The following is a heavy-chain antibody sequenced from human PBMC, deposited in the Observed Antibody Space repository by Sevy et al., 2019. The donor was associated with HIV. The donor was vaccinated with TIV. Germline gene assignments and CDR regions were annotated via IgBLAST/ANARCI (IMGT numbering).Heavy chain of an antibody. CDR3: VREGRNYEYVWGTYHSGC. V-gene: IGHV3-30*04. Sequence: GGSLRLSCAASGFSFNGYAMHWVRQAPGKGLEWLAVISYDGSVKYYTESVKGRFTISRDNTKNTLNLQLNSLRPEDTAVNYFVREGRNYEYVWGTYHSGCRAQGTLVTVSS. CDR1: GFSFNGYA. J-gene: IGHJ4*02. D-gene: IGHD3-16*02. CDR2: ISYDGSVK.